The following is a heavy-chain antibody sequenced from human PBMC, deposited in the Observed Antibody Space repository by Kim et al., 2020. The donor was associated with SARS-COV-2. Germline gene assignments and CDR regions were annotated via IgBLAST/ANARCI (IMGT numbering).Heavy chain of an antibody. J-gene: IGHJ3*01. CDR3: VKDIQDYSDTSQHGFDV. D-gene: IGHD3-16*01. CDR2: INWNSGSI. V-gene: IGHV3-9*01. CDR1: GFLFDDYA. Sequence: GGSLRLSCAASGFLFDDYAMHWVRQVPGKGLEWVSNINWNSGSIHYADSVKGRFTISRDNAKYSLYLQMNSLRADDTALYYCVKDIQDYSDTSQHGFDVWGQGTMVTVSS.